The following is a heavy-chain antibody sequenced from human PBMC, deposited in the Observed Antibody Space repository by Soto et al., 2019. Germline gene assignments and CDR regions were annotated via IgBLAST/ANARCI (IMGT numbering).Heavy chain of an antibody. Sequence: GGSLRLSCSASGFTVSSKDMSWVRHSPGKGLEWVSLIQNTGPTSYADSVKGRFHISREPSEDPLHLQMDSLRVEDTAVYYCARDDVLCDGGRWSGVPSHVWGNETTFTLPS. V-gene: IGHV3-66*01. CDR3: ARDDVLCDGGRWSGVPSHV. D-gene: IGHD2-21*01. CDR2: IQNTGPT. J-gene: IGHJ6*04. CDR1: GFTVSSKD.